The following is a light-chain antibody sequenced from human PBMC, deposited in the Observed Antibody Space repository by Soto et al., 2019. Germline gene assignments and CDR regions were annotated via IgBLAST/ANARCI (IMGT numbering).Light chain of an antibody. CDR2: DAS. J-gene: IGKJ1*01. CDR3: QQSYNTPLT. Sequence: IEVTQSPSSLAASLGDRVTITCRASQTIGTYVNWYRQKSGAAPELLIYDASTLQSGVPSRFRGGASGTDFTLTISSLQPDDFETYSCQQSYNTPLTLGQGTKVDIK. CDR1: QTIGTY. V-gene: IGKV1-39*01.